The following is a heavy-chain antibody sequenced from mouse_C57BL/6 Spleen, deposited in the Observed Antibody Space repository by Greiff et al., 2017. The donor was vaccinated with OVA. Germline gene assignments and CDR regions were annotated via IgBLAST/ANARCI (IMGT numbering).Heavy chain of an antibody. J-gene: IGHJ4*01. D-gene: IGHD1-1*01. V-gene: IGHV3-6*01. CDR2: ISYDGSN. CDR3: ARGDYYGSSPWAMDY. Sequence: DVQLQESGPGLVKPSQSLSLTCSVTGYSITSGYYWNWIRQFPGNKLEWMGYISYDGSNNYNPSLKNRISITRDTSKNQFFLKLNSVTTEDTATYYCARGDYYGSSPWAMDYWGQGTSVTVSS. CDR1: GYSITSGYY.